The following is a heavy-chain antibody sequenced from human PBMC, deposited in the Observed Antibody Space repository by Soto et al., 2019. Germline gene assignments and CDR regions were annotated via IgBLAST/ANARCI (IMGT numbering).Heavy chain of an antibody. D-gene: IGHD6-19*01. CDR3: VKEVVNSGWTYFDY. Sequence: LRLSCAASGFTFSTYAMSWVRQAPGKGLEWVSAISDSGGRTYYVDSVKGRFTISRDNSKNTLYLQMNSLRAEDTAVYFCVKEVVNSGWTYFDYWGQGTLVTVSS. V-gene: IGHV3-23*01. J-gene: IGHJ4*02. CDR1: GFTFSTYA. CDR2: ISDSGGRT.